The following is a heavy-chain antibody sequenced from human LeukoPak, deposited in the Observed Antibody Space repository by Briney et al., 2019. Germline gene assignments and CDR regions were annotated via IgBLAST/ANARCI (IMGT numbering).Heavy chain of an antibody. CDR1: GGSISSSGYY. V-gene: IGHV4-39*01. CDR2: MHYSGSN. J-gene: IGHJ5*02. CDR3: ARYSTSSGWFDP. Sequence: SETLSLTCTVSGGSISSSGYYWGWLRQPPGKGLEWIVSMHYSGSNAYSPSLKSRVIIFVDTSKNQFSLKLTYVTAADTAVYFCARYSTSSGWFDPWGQGSLVTVSS. D-gene: IGHD6-6*01.